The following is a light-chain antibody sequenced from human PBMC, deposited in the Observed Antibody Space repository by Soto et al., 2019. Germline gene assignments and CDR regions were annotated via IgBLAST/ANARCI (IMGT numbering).Light chain of an antibody. Sequence: QAVVTQEPSLTVSPGGTVTLTCGSCTGAVTGRHYPYWFQQKPGQAPRTLIYDTNKKHSWTPARFSGSLLGGKAALTLSGAQPDDEADYFCLLSYSGSWVFGGGTKLTVL. CDR1: TGAVTGRHY. CDR2: DTN. V-gene: IGLV7-46*01. J-gene: IGLJ3*02. CDR3: LLSYSGSWV.